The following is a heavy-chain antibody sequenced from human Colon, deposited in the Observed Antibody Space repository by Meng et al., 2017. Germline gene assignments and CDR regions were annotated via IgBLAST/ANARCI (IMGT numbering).Heavy chain of an antibody. J-gene: IGHJ4*02. V-gene: IGHV1-3*01. CDR2: ISVGNGNT. D-gene: IGHD3-10*01. CDR3: ARDLYGSGRFDY. Sequence: QFHLVQSETEVKKPGASVKLSCKTSGFTFTTYAIQWVRQAPGQRPQWLGWISVGNGNTKYSQHFQDRVIITRDTSASTAYMELSSLKSEDTAVYYCARDLYGSGRFDYWGQGTLVTVSS. CDR1: GFTFTTYA.